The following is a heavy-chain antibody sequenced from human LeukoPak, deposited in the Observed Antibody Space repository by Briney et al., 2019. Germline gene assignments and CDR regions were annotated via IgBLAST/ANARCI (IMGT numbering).Heavy chain of an antibody. CDR2: IYSDGNT. CDR1: GGSISSYY. CDR3: ARFSSSNGNWYPEDN. J-gene: IGHJ4*02. D-gene: IGHD6-13*01. Sequence: SETLSLTCTVSGGSISSYYWSWIRQPAGKGLEWIGRIYSDGNTNYNPSFKSRVTMSVDTSRNQFSLRLTSVTAADTAVHYCARFSSSNGNWYPEDNWGQGTPVTVSS. V-gene: IGHV4-4*07.